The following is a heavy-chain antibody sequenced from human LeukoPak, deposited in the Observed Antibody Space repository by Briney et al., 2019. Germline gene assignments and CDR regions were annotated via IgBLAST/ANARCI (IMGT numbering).Heavy chain of an antibody. Sequence: SETLSLTCTVSGDFISSYYWSWIRQPPGKGLEWIGYIYYSGSTNYNPSLKSRVTISVDTSKNQFSLKLSSVTAADTAVYYCARVGKQLVRTFDYWGQGTLVTVSS. V-gene: IGHV4-59*01. D-gene: IGHD6-13*01. J-gene: IGHJ4*02. CDR1: GDFISSYY. CDR2: IYYSGST. CDR3: ARVGKQLVRTFDY.